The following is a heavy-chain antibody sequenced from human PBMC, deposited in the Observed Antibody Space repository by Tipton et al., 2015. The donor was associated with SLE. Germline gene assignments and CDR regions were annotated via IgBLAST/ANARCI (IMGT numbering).Heavy chain of an antibody. Sequence: QLVQSGAEVKKPGASVRVSCKTSGYTFTSYGISWVRQAPGQGLEWMGWISGYNGNTNYAQKLQGRVTMTTDISTSTAYMELRSLRSDDTAVYYCARDRGLPTMTFPRHAFDIWGQGTMVIVSS. J-gene: IGHJ3*02. V-gene: IGHV1-18*01. CDR2: ISGYNGNT. CDR1: GYTFTSYG. D-gene: IGHD4-17*01. CDR3: ARDRGLPTMTFPRHAFDI.